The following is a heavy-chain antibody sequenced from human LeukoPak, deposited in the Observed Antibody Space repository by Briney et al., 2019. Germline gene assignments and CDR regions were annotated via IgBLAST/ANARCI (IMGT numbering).Heavy chain of an antibody. Sequence: GGSLRLSCEASKFTFSHYKMNWVRQAPGKGLEWVSYISSSGSTIYYADSVKGRFTISRDNAKNSLYLQMNSLRAEDTAVYYCARDYYDSSGYYYFDYWGQGTLVTVSS. CDR1: KFTFSHYK. V-gene: IGHV3-48*03. J-gene: IGHJ4*02. D-gene: IGHD3-22*01. CDR3: ARDYYDSSGYYYFDY. CDR2: ISSSGSTI.